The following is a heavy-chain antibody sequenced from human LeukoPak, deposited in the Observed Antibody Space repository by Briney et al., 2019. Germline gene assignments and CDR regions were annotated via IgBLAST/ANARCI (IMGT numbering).Heavy chain of an antibody. CDR1: GFTFSSYG. Sequence: KPGRSLGLSCAASGFTFSSYGMHWVRQAPGKGLEWVAVIWNDGINKYYADSVKGRFTISRDNSKNTLYLQMNSLRAEDTAVYYCARAEVPAAIKSGAFDIWGQGIMVTVTS. D-gene: IGHD2-2*01. J-gene: IGHJ3*02. CDR2: IWNDGINK. V-gene: IGHV3-33*01. CDR3: ARAEVPAAIKSGAFDI.